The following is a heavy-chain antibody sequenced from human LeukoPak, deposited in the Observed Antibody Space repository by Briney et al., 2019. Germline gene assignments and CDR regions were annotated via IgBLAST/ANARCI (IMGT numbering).Heavy chain of an antibody. CDR1: GFTFSNAW. Sequence: GGSLRLSCAASGFTFSNAWMSWVRQAPGKGLEWVGRIKSKTDGGTTDYAAPVKGRFTISRDDSKNTLYLQMNSLKTEDTAVYYCTTSTQRIYYDSSGYPHAFDIWGQGTMVTVSS. CDR2: IKSKTDGGTT. CDR3: TTSTQRIYYDSSGYPHAFDI. V-gene: IGHV3-15*01. J-gene: IGHJ3*02. D-gene: IGHD3-22*01.